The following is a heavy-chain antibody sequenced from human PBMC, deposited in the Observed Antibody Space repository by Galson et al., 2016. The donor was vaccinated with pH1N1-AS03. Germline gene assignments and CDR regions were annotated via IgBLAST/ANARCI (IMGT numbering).Heavy chain of an antibody. CDR1: GFTFSGYT. CDR3: AKGYNGYGGSGAIDI. J-gene: IGHJ3*02. D-gene: IGHD5-12*01. CDR2: ISSSSTYI. V-gene: IGHV3-21*04. Sequence: SLRLSCAASGFTFSGYTMSWVRQAPGKGLEWVSFISSSSTYIYYADSLKGRFTISRDNAKNSLYLQMNSLRAEDTALYYCAKGYNGYGGSGAIDIWGQGTMVTVSS.